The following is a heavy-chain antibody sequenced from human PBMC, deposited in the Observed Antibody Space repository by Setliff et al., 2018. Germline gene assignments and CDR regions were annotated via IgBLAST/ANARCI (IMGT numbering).Heavy chain of an antibody. V-gene: IGHV4-4*02. CDR1: GGSISSSIW. D-gene: IGHD3-3*01. CDR3: ARASSWTRKHLAFDL. J-gene: IGHJ3*01. CDR2: IYHTGST. Sequence: PSETLSLTCAVSGGSISSSIWWSWVRQAPGKGLEWIGEIYHTGSTNYNPSLKSRFNISIDKSKNQFSLRLSSVTAADTAVYYCARASSWTRKHLAFDLWGQGTMVTVSS.